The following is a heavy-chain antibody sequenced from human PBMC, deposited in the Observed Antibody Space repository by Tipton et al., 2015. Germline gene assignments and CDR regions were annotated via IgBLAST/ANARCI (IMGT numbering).Heavy chain of an antibody. Sequence: QLVQSGAEVKKPGASVKVSCKASGYTFSDYYMHWVRQAPGQGLEWMGWINPNNGATNYAQKFQGWVTMTRDTAISTAYMELSSLKSDDTAIYYCAKDWSSGWSIKFDSWGQGTLVTVSS. CDR3: AKDWSSGWSIKFDS. D-gene: IGHD6-19*01. CDR2: INPNNGAT. V-gene: IGHV1-2*04. J-gene: IGHJ4*02. CDR1: GYTFSDYY.